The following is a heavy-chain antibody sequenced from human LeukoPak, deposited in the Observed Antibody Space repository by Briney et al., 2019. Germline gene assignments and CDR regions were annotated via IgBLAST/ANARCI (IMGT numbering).Heavy chain of an antibody. CDR3: AKDFVVVPGNVNYFDY. D-gene: IGHD2-21*02. CDR1: GFTFSSNA. Sequence: PGGSLRLSCATSGFTFSSNAMTWVRQAPGKGLECVSAITAPGDATYYADSVKGRFSISRDNSKNTLYLQLNSLRAEDTAVYYCAKDFVVVPGNVNYFDYWGQGTLVTVSS. CDR2: ITAPGDAT. V-gene: IGHV3-23*01. J-gene: IGHJ4*02.